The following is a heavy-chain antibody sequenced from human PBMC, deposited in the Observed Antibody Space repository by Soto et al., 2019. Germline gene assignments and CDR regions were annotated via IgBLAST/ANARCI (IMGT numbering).Heavy chain of an antibody. J-gene: IGHJ4*02. CDR2: FDPEDGET. V-gene: IGHV1-24*01. Sequence: GASVKVSCKVSGYTLTELSMHWVRQAPGKGLEWMGGFDPEDGETIYAQKFQGRVTMTEDTSTDTAYMELSSLRSEDTAVYYCATDGEGYFDWFWVFWGQGTLVTVSS. CDR1: GYTLTELS. CDR3: ATDGEGYFDWFWVF. D-gene: IGHD3-9*01.